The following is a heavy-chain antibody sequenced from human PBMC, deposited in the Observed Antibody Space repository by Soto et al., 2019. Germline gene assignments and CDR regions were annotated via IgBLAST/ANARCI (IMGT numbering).Heavy chain of an antibody. Sequence: ASVKVSCKASGGTFSSYAISWVRQAPGQGLEWMGGIIPIFGTANYAQKFQGRVTITADESTSTAYTELRSLRSEDTAVYYCARCGRQIVLMVYAIDVRGDNWFDPWGQGTLVTVSS. V-gene: IGHV1-69*13. CDR2: IIPIFGTA. CDR1: GGTFSSYA. D-gene: IGHD2-8*01. CDR3: ARCGRQIVLMVYAIDVRGDNWFDP. J-gene: IGHJ5*02.